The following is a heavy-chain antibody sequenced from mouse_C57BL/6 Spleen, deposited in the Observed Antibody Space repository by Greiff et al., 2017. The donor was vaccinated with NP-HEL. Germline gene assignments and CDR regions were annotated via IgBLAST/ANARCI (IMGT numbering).Heavy chain of an antibody. J-gene: IGHJ3*01. Sequence: QVQLQQSGAELARPGASVKLSCKASGYTFTSYGISWVKQRTGQGLEWIGEIYPRSGNTYYNEKFKGKATLTADKSSSTAYMELRSLTSEDSAVYFCASLRYYGKEAWFAYWGQGTLVTVSA. V-gene: IGHV1-81*01. CDR1: GYTFTSYG. CDR2: IYPRSGNT. CDR3: ASLRYYGKEAWFAY. D-gene: IGHD2-1*01.